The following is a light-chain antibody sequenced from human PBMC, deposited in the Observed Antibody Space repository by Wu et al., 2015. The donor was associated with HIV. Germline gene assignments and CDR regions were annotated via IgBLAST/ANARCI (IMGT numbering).Light chain of an antibody. CDR3: QQYDASPHS. CDR2: GGS. J-gene: IGKJ4*01. CDR1: QSVSSLY. Sequence: IVLTQPPGTLSLSPGESATLSCRASQSVSSLYLAWYQQKPGQAPRLLIYGGSSRATGIPDRFSGSGSGTEFTLTISRLEPEDIAVYYCQQYDASPHSFGGGPSWRLN. V-gene: IGKV3-20*01.